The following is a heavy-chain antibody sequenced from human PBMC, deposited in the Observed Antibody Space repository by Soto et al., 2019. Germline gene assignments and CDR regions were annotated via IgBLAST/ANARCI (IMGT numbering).Heavy chain of an antibody. D-gene: IGHD6-13*01. CDR2: INSDGSST. J-gene: IGHJ6*03. Sequence: GGSLRLSCAASGFTFSSYWMHWVRQAPGKGLVWVSRINSDGSSTSYADSVKGRFTISRDNAKNTLYLQMNSLRAEDTAVYYCARAGGGKSSWPYYYYYYMDVWGKGTTVTVSS. CDR3: ARAGGGKSSWPYYYYYYMDV. V-gene: IGHV3-74*01. CDR1: GFTFSSYW.